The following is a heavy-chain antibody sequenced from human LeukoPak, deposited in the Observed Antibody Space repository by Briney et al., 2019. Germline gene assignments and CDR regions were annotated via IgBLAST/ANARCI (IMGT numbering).Heavy chain of an antibody. V-gene: IGHV3-74*01. CDR3: AREGTYSNGPDY. J-gene: IGHJ4*02. Sequence: GGSLRLSCAASGFTFSSYWMHWVRQAPGKGLVWVSRINSDGTSTTYADSVKGRFTISRDNAKNTLYLQMNSLRVEDTAVFHCAREGTYSNGPDYWGQGTLVTVSS. CDR2: INSDGTST. D-gene: IGHD3-22*01. CDR1: GFTFSSYW.